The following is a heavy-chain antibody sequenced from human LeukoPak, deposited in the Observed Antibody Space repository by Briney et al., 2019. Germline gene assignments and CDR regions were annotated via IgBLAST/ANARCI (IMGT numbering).Heavy chain of an antibody. D-gene: IGHD3-22*01. CDR1: GSTFSNYE. CDR3: TRHSPSYYYDSSGYYRIAEYFQH. J-gene: IGHJ1*01. Sequence: GGSLRLSCAVPGSTFSNYEINWVRQAPGKGLEWISYISSSGSTIYYADSVKGRFTISRDNAKNSLYLQMNSLKTEDTAVYYCTRHSPSYYYDSSGYYRIAEYFQHWGQGTLVTVSS. V-gene: IGHV3-48*03. CDR2: ISSSGSTI.